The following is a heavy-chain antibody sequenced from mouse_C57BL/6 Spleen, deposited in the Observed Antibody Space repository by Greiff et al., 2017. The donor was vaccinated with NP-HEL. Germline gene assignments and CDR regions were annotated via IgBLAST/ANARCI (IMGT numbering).Heavy chain of an antibody. Sequence: EVQLQQSGPELVKPGASVKISCKASGYTFTDYYMNWVKQSHGKSLEWIGDINPNNGGTSYNQKFKGKATLTVDKSSSTAYMELRSLTSEDSAVYYCARPYYYGSSYNFDYWGQGTTLTVSS. CDR3: ARPYYYGSSYNFDY. J-gene: IGHJ2*01. V-gene: IGHV1-26*01. CDR1: GYTFTDYY. CDR2: INPNNGGT. D-gene: IGHD1-1*01.